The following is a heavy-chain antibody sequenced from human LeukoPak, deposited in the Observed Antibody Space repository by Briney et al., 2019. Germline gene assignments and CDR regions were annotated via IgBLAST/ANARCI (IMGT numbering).Heavy chain of an antibody. J-gene: IGHJ6*04. Sequence: GASVRVSCTASGGTFSSYAISWVRQAPGQGVEWMGGIIPIFGTANYAQKFQGRVTITADESTSTAYMELSSLRSEDTAVYYWARVAIEGCSSTSCYANGMDVWGKGTTVTISS. V-gene: IGHV1-69*01. CDR2: IIPIFGTA. CDR3: ARVAIEGCSSTSCYANGMDV. D-gene: IGHD2-2*01. CDR1: GGTFSSYA.